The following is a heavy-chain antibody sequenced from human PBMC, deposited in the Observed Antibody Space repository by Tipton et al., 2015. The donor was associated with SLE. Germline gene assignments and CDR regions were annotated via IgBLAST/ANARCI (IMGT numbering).Heavy chain of an antibody. CDR3: ARVRNRNRLDAFDM. V-gene: IGHV4-39*07. J-gene: IGHJ3*02. CDR2: IYYSGST. CDR1: GGSISSSSYY. Sequence: TLSLTCTVSGGSISSSSYYWGWIRQPPGKGLEWIGSIYYSGSTYYNPSLKSRVTISVDTSKNQFSLKLSSVTAADTAVYYCARVRNRNRLDAFDMWGQGTMVTVSS. D-gene: IGHD1-14*01.